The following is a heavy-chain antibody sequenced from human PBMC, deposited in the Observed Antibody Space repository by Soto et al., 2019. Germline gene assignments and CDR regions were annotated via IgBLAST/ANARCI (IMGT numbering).Heavy chain of an antibody. D-gene: IGHD1-1*01. CDR3: ATHIPTGTTIAEDLFDF. V-gene: IGHV1-24*01. J-gene: IGHJ5*01. CDR2: FDPEDDET. CDR1: GYTLTELL. Sequence: SVQVSCKVSGYTLTELLMRWVRQAPGKGLEWMGGFDPEDDETIYAHKFQGRVTMTEDTSTDTAYMEVSSLRSEDTAVYYCATHIPTGTTIAEDLFDFWGQGTLVTVCS.